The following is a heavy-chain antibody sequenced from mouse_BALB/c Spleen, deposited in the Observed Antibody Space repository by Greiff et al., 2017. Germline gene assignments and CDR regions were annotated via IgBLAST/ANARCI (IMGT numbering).Heavy chain of an antibody. Sequence: EVKLVESGGGFVQPGGSMKLSCVASGFTISNYWMNWVRQSPEKGLEWVAEIRLKSNNYATHYADSVKGRLTISRDDSKSSFNLQMNNLRAEETGNYDGTGIYYYGSSDEFADWGQGTLVTVSA. CDR1: GFTISNYW. D-gene: IGHD1-1*01. CDR3: TGIYYYGSSDEFAD. J-gene: IGHJ3*01. CDR2: IRLKSNNYAT. V-gene: IGHV6-6*02.